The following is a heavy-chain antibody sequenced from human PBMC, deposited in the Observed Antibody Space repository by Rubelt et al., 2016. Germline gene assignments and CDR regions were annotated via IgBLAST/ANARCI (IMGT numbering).Heavy chain of an antibody. Sequence: GLEWMGWINTNTGNPTYAQGFTGRFVFSLDTSVSTAYLQISSLKAEDTAVYYCARDESYYDSSGYYTEAFDIWGQGTMVTVSS. J-gene: IGHJ3*02. V-gene: IGHV7-4-1*02. D-gene: IGHD3-22*01. CDR3: ARDESYYDSSGYYTEAFDI. CDR2: INTNTGNP.